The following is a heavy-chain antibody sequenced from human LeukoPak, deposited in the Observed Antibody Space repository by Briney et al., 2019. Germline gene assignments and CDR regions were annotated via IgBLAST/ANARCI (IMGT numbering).Heavy chain of an antibody. CDR1: GFTFSHYA. D-gene: IGHD3-22*01. CDR2: IGHDGADK. CDR3: ARNSDYYDYSPQSV. V-gene: IGHV3-30*04. Sequence: GGSLRLSCAASGFTFSHYALHWVRQAPGKGLEWVALIGHDGADKYYADFVKGRFLISRDNSKNMPFLQMNSLIIEDTAVYYFARNSDYYDYSPQSVWGQGTLVIVS. J-gene: IGHJ4*02.